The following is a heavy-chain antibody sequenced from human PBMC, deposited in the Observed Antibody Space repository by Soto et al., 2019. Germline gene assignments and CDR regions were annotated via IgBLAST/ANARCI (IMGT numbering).Heavy chain of an antibody. V-gene: IGHV4-59*01. CDR1: GGSFRGYY. Sequence: PSETLSLTCAVYGGSFRGYYWSWIRQPPGKGLEWIGYIYYSGSTYYNPSLKSRVTISVDTSKNQFSLKLISVTAADTAVYYCARYDSSGGRAFDIWGQGTMVT. CDR2: IYYSGST. CDR3: ARYDSSGGRAFDI. D-gene: IGHD3-22*01. J-gene: IGHJ3*02.